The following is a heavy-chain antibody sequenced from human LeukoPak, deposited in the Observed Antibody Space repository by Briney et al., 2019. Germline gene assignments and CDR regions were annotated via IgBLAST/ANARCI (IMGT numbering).Heavy chain of an antibody. CDR1: EFTFRNAW. V-gene: IGHV3-15*01. CDR3: TTDHPYDILTGPHIDY. CDR2: IKSKTDGGTT. Sequence: PGGSLRLSCAAFEFTFRNAWMSWVRQAPGKGLEWVGRIKSKTDGGTTDYAAPVKGRFTISRDDSKNTMYLQMNSLKTEDTAVYYCTTDHPYDILTGPHIDYWGQGTLVTVSS. D-gene: IGHD3-9*01. J-gene: IGHJ4*02.